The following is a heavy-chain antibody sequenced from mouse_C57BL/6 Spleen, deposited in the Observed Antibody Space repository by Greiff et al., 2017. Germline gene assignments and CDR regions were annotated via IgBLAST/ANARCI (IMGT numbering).Heavy chain of an antibody. CDR3: ARGGNWDVGFAY. Sequence: VQLQQSGAELVRPGSSVKLSCKASGYTFTSYWMHWVKQRPIQGLEWIGNIDPSDSETHYNQKFKDKATLTVDKSSSTAYMQLSSLTSEDSAVYYCARGGNWDVGFAYWGQGTLVTVSA. J-gene: IGHJ3*01. CDR2: IDPSDSET. V-gene: IGHV1-52*01. CDR1: GYTFTSYW. D-gene: IGHD4-1*02.